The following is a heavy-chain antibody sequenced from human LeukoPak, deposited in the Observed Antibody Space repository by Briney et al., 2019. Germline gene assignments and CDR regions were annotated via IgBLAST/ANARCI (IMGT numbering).Heavy chain of an antibody. CDR2: INPNSGGT. J-gene: IGHJ4*02. V-gene: IGHV1-2*02. D-gene: IGHD1-26*01. CDR3: ARSSGSYWIFDY. CDR1: GYTCTGYY. Sequence: ASVKVSXKASGYTCTGYYMHWVRQAPGQGLEWMGWINPNSGGTNYAQKFQGRVTMTRDTSISTAYMELSRLISDDTAVYYCARSSGSYWIFDYWGQGTLVTVSS.